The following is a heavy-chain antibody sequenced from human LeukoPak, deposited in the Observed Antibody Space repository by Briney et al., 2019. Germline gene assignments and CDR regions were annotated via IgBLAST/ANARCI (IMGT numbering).Heavy chain of an antibody. CDR2: IYSGGST. D-gene: IGHD3-10*01. Sequence: PGGSLRLSCAASGFTFYDYAMHWVRQAPGKGLEWVSVIYSGGSTYYADSVKGRFTISRDNSKNTLYLQMNSLRAEDTAVYYCARDRGCFDYWGQGTLVTVSS. CDR3: ARDRGCFDY. J-gene: IGHJ4*02. CDR1: GFTFYDYA. V-gene: IGHV3-66*01.